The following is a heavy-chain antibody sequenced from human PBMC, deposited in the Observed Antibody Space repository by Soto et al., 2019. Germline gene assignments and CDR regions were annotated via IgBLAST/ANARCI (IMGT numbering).Heavy chain of an antibody. CDR3: ARDTPLTPRDYDILTGYYRPGFDY. V-gene: IGHV1-46*01. Sequence: ASVKVSCKASGYTFTSYYMHWVRQAPGQGLEWMGIINPSGGSTSYAQKFQGRVTMTRDTSTSAVYMELSSLRSEDTAVYYCARDTPLTPRDYDILTGYYRPGFDYWGQGPLVTVSS. CDR1: GYTFTSYY. CDR2: INPSGGST. J-gene: IGHJ4*02. D-gene: IGHD3-9*01.